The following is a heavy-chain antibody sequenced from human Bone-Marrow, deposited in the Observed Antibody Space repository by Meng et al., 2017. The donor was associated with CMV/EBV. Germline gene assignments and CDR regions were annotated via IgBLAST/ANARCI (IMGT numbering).Heavy chain of an antibody. V-gene: IGHV3-11*04. J-gene: IGHJ4*02. Sequence: GGSLRLSCAASGFTVSSNYMSWVRQAPGKGLEWVSYISSRDTTIYYADSVKGRFTISRDNAKNSLYLQMNGLRAEDTAVYYCARENYFAYWGQGTLVTVSS. CDR3: ARENYFAY. CDR2: ISSRDTTI. CDR1: GFTVSSNY.